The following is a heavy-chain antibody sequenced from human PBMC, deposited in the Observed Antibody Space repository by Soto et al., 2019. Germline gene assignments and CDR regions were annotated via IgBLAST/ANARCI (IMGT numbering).Heavy chain of an antibody. CDR1: GFTFSSYA. Sequence: QVQLVESGGGVVQPGRSLRLSCAASGFTFSSYAMHWVRQAPGKGLEWVAVISYDGSNKYYADSVKGRFTISRDNSKNTLYLQMNSLRAEDTAVYYCARERRQLWSRAYYYYGMDVW. J-gene: IGHJ6*01. V-gene: IGHV3-30-3*01. CDR3: ARERRQLWSRAYYYYGMDV. D-gene: IGHD5-18*01. CDR2: ISYDGSNK.